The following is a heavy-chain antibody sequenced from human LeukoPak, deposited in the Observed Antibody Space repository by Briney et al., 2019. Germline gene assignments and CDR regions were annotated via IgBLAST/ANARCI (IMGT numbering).Heavy chain of an antibody. CDR2: IYPGDSDT. Sequence: KHGESLKISCKGSGYSFTSYWIGWVRQMPGKGLEWMVIIYPGDSDTRYSPSFQGQVTISADKSISTAYLQWSSLKASDTAMYYCARPPLGSYDILTGYENDYWGQGTLVTVSS. CDR3: ARPPLGSYDILTGYENDY. J-gene: IGHJ4*02. CDR1: GYSFTSYW. D-gene: IGHD3-9*01. V-gene: IGHV5-51*01.